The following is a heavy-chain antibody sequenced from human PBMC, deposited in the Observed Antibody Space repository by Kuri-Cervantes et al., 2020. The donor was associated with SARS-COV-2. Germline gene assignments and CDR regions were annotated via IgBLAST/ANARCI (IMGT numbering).Heavy chain of an antibody. Sequence: SETLSPTCTVSGCSISSYYWSWIRQPPGKGLEWIGYIYYSGSTNYNPSLKSRVTISVDTSKTQFSLKLSSVTAADTAVYYCARGSAPYYYYMDVWGKGTTVTVSS. CDR2: IYYSGST. V-gene: IGHV4-59*12. CDR3: ARGSAPYYYYMDV. J-gene: IGHJ6*03. CDR1: GCSISSYY.